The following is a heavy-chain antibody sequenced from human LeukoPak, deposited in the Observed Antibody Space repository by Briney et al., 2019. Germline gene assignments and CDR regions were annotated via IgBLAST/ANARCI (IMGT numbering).Heavy chain of an antibody. V-gene: IGHV3-30*02. Sequence: GGSLRLSCAASGFTFSSHGMHWVRQAPGKGLEWVAFIRYDGSNKYYADSVKGRFTISRDNSKNTLYLQMNSLRAEDTAVYYCAILLPNYYGSGSTDWGQGTLVTVSS. CDR2: IRYDGSNK. J-gene: IGHJ4*02. CDR1: GFTFSSHG. D-gene: IGHD3-10*01. CDR3: AILLPNYYGSGSTD.